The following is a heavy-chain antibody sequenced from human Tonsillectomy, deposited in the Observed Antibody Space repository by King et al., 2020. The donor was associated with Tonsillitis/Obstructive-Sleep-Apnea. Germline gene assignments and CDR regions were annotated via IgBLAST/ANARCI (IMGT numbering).Heavy chain of an antibody. V-gene: IGHV3-9*01. J-gene: IGHJ4*02. D-gene: IGHD3-10*01. CDR3: AKGVPYYLQLGDN. CDR2: IRCNSDSR. Sequence: VQLVESGGGLVQPGRSLRLSCAASGFTFDDYAMHWVRQAPGKGLEWVSGIRCNSDSRGYEYSVKGRHTISRDNAKNSLYLQMNSLRAEDTALYYCAKGVPYYLQLGDNWGQRALWTVSS. CDR1: GFTFDDYA.